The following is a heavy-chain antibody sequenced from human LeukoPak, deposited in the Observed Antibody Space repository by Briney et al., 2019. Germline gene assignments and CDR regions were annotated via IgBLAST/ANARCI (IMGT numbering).Heavy chain of an antibody. CDR3: AAAADYYDSSGYYRTKYNWFDP. J-gene: IGHJ5*02. CDR2: INPNSGGT. D-gene: IGHD3-22*01. V-gene: IGHV1-2*06. Sequence: GASVKVSCKASGYTFTGYYMHWVRQAPGQGLEWMGRINPNSGGTNYAQKFQGRVTMTRDTPISTAYMELSRLRSDDTAVYYCAAAADYYDSSGYYRTKYNWFDPWGQGTLVTVSS. CDR1: GYTFTGYY.